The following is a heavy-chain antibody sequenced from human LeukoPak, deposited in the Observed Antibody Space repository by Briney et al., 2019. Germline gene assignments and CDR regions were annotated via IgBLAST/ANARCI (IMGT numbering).Heavy chain of an antibody. CDR3: ARDDSSSGWLNYFDY. J-gene: IGHJ4*02. CDR2: ISYDGSNK. V-gene: IGHV3-30*04. Sequence: TGGSLRLSCAASGFTFSSYAMHWVRQAPGKGLEWVAVISYDGSNKYYADSVKGRFTISRDNSKNTLYLQMNSLRAEDTAVYYCARDDSSSGWLNYFDYWGQGTLVTVSS. D-gene: IGHD6-19*01. CDR1: GFTFSSYA.